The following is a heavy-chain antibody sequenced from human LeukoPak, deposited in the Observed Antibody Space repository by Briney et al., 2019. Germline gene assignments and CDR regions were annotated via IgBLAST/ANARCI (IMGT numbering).Heavy chain of an antibody. J-gene: IGHJ3*02. CDR3: AKTATDLVVAAIDAFDI. CDR1: GFTFSSYG. V-gene: IGHV3-30*02. CDR2: IRYDGSNK. Sequence: GGSLRLSCAASGFTFSSYGMHWVRQAPGKGLEWVAFIRYDGSNKYYADSVKGRFTISRDNCKNTLYLQMNSLRAEDTAVYYWAKTATDLVVAAIDAFDIWGQGTMVTVSS. D-gene: IGHD2-15*01.